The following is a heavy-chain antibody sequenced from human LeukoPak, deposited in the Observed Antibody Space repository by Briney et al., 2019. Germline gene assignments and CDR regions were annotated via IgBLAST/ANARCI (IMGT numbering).Heavy chain of an antibody. Sequence: SETLSLTCTVSGGSISSGSYYWSWIRQPAGKGLEWIGRIYTSGSTNYNPSLKSRVTISVDTSKNQFSLKLSSVTAADTAVYYCARGSLSIAAENDAFDIWGQGTMVTVSS. D-gene: IGHD6-13*01. CDR2: IYTSGST. CDR1: GGSISSGSYY. J-gene: IGHJ3*02. V-gene: IGHV4-61*02. CDR3: ARGSLSIAAENDAFDI.